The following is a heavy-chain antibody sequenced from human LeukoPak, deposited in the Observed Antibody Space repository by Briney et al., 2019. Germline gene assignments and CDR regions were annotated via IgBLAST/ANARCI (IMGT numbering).Heavy chain of an antibody. V-gene: IGHV3-21*01. D-gene: IGHD3-10*01. CDR2: SSTSSTYM. CDR1: GFTFSNYI. Sequence: PGGSLRLSCSASGFTFSNYILNWVRQAPGEGVEWVSSSSTSSTYMYYADSVKGRFTISRDNAKSSLYLQMDSLRAEDTAVYYCARAMSFYYGSAFDYWGQGTLVTVSS. J-gene: IGHJ4*02. CDR3: ARAMSFYYGSAFDY.